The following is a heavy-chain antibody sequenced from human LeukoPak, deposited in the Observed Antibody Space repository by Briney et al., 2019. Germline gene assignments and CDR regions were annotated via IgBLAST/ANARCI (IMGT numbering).Heavy chain of an antibody. D-gene: IGHD6-6*01. CDR1: GFTFSSYA. CDR3: AKGSSLMWSPFDY. CDR2: ISYDGSNK. V-gene: IGHV3-30*04. Sequence: PGGSLRLSCAASGFTFSSYAMHWVRQAPGKGLEWVAVISYDGSNKYYADSVKGRFTISRDNSKNTLYLQMNSLRAEDTAVYYCAKGSSLMWSPFDYWGQGTLVTVSS. J-gene: IGHJ4*02.